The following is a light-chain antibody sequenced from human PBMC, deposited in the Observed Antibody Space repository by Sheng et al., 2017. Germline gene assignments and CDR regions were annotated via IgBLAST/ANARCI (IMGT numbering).Light chain of an antibody. CDR1: QSLSSSV. J-gene: IGKJ1*01. Sequence: EIVLTQSPGTLSLSPGERATLSCRASQSLSSSVLAWYQLKPGQAPRLLIHRAYNRATGIPDRFSGTGSGTEFFLTISSLEPEDFAVYYCQQRTNWLWTFGQGTKVEIK. V-gene: IGKV3D-20*02. CDR2: RAY. CDR3: QQRTNWLWT.